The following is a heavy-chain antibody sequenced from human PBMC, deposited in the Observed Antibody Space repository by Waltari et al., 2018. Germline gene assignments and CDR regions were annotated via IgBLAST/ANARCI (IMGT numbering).Heavy chain of an antibody. CDR3: ARRDCISSSCYDGWFDL. CDR2: VNPGDSET. J-gene: IGHJ5*02. D-gene: IGHD2-2*01. Sequence: EVQLVQSGAEVRKPGESLRISCECSGYRFPSYCIGWVRQMPGKGLEWMGVVNPGDSETRYSPSFRGQVTISADKSIFTAYLQWSSLKASDTAIYYCARRDCISSSCYDGWFDLWGQGTLVTVSS. V-gene: IGHV5-51*01. CDR1: GYRFPSYC.